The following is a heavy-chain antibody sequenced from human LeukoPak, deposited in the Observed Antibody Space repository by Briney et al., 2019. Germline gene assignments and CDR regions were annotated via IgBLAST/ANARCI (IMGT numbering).Heavy chain of an antibody. CDR2: MNPSSGNT. Sequence: ASVKVSCKASGYTFTSYDINWVRQATGQGPEWMGWMNPSSGNTGYAQRFQGRVTMTRDTSISTAYLELSSLRSEDTAVYYCASHTYYYSSGSFGYWGQGTLVTVSS. D-gene: IGHD3-10*01. CDR3: ASHTYYYSSGSFGY. J-gene: IGHJ4*02. CDR1: GYTFTSYD. V-gene: IGHV1-8*01.